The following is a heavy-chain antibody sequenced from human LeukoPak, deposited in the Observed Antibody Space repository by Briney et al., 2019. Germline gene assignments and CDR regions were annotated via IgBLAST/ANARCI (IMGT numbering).Heavy chain of an antibody. V-gene: IGHV1-46*01. CDR1: GYTFTSYY. Sequence: ASVKVSCKASGYTFTSYYMHWVRQAPGQGLEWMGIINPSGGSTSYAQKFQGRVTMTRDMSTSTVYMELRSLRSDDTAVYYCARDYDILTGSDYWGQGTLVTVSS. J-gene: IGHJ4*02. CDR2: INPSGGST. D-gene: IGHD3-9*01. CDR3: ARDYDILTGSDY.